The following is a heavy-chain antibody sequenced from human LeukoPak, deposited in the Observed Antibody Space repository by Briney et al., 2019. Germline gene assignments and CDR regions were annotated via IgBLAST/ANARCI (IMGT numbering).Heavy chain of an antibody. CDR2: IYYSGST. J-gene: IGHJ4*02. D-gene: IGHD1-7*01. CDR3: ARDFNYAGIDY. CDR1: GGSVSSGSYY. V-gene: IGHV4-61*01. Sequence: PSETLSLTCTVSGGSVSSGSYYWSWIRQPPGKGLEWIGYIYYSGSTNYNPSLKSRVTISVDTSKNQFSLKLSSVTAADTAVYYSARDFNYAGIDYWGQGTLVTVSS.